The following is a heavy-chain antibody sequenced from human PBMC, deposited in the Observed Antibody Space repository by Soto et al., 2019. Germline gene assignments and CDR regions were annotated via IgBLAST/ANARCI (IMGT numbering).Heavy chain of an antibody. CDR3: AKAPHGDLYGMDV. J-gene: IGHJ6*02. V-gene: IGHV3-30*18. D-gene: IGHD4-17*01. CDR2: ISYDGSNK. Sequence: GGSLRLSCAASGFTFSSYGMHWVRQAPGKGLEWVAVISYDGSNKYYADSVKGRFTISRDNSKNTLYLQMNSLRAEDTAVYYCAKAPHGDLYGMDVWGQGTTVTVSS. CDR1: GFTFSSYG.